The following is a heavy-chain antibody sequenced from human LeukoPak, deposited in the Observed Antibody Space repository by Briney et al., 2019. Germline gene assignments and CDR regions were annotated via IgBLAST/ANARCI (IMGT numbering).Heavy chain of an antibody. Sequence: SETLSLTCTVSGDSISGYYWSWIRQPPGRGLEWIGYIYYSGSTNYNPSLKSRVTISVDTSKNQFSLKLSSVTAADTAVYYCARQPVLGYYDSSGGYYFDYWGQGTLVTVSS. V-gene: IGHV4-59*08. D-gene: IGHD3-22*01. CDR2: IYYSGST. CDR1: GDSISGYY. CDR3: ARQPVLGYYDSSGGYYFDY. J-gene: IGHJ4*02.